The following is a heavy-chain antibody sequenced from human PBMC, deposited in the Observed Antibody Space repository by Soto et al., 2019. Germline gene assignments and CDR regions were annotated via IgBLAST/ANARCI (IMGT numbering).Heavy chain of an antibody. CDR3: ANFLYRGGYASGVFDI. Sequence: PGGSLRLSCAASGFTFSSYAMSWVRQAPGKGLEWVSAISGSGGSTYYADSVKGRFTISRDNSKNTLYLQMNSLRAEDTVVFFCANFLYRGGYASGVFDICGQGSLVTVSS. J-gene: IGHJ3*02. V-gene: IGHV3-23*01. CDR2: ISGSGGST. D-gene: IGHD5-12*01. CDR1: GFTFSSYA.